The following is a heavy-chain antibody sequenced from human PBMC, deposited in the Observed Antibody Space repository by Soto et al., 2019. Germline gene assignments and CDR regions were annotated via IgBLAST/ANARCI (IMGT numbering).Heavy chain of an antibody. V-gene: IGHV1-8*01. CDR2: MNPNSGNT. D-gene: IGHD6-13*01. Sequence: QVQLVQSGAEVKKPGASVKVSCKASGYTFTSYDINWVRQATGRGLEWMGWMNPNSGNTGYAQKFQGRVTMTRNTSISTAYMELSSLRSEDTAVYYCARSLPKSRGFDPWGQGTLVTVSS. J-gene: IGHJ5*02. CDR3: ARSLPKSRGFDP. CDR1: GYTFTSYD.